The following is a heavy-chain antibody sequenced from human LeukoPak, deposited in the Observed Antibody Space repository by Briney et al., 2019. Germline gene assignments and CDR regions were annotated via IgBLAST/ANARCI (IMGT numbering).Heavy chain of an antibody. J-gene: IGHJ4*02. CDR2: ITGTGEST. Sequence: GGSLRLSCVASGFTFSNYGMTWVRQAPGKGLEWVSAITGTGESTFYADSVKGRFTISRDNSKNTLYLQMNSLRAEDTAVYYCAKVDGGYVGFDYWGQGTLVTVSS. D-gene: IGHD5-12*01. V-gene: IGHV3-23*01. CDR1: GFTFSNYG. CDR3: AKVDGGYVGFDY.